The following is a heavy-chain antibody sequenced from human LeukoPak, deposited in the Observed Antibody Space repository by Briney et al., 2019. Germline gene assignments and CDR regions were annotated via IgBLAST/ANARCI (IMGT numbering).Heavy chain of an antibody. Sequence: GGSLRLSCAASGFTFSSFGMSWVRQAPGKGLEWVSAISSTGGTAYYADSVKGRFTTSRDNSKNTLYLQMNSLRAEDTAVYYCAKAASGGSSLVYFDYWGQGTLVTVSS. D-gene: IGHD6-6*01. CDR3: AKAASGGSSLVYFDY. CDR2: ISSTGGTA. J-gene: IGHJ4*02. V-gene: IGHV3-23*01. CDR1: GFTFSSFG.